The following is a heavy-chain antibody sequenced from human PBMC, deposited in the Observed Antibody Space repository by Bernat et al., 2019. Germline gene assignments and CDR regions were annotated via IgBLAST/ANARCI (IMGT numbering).Heavy chain of an antibody. CDR3: ARLGAVEACGTD. Sequence: QLQLQESGPGLVKPSETLSLTCTVSGGSISSSSYYWGWIRQPPGKGLEWIGSSYYSGSTYYTPSLKSRVTISVDTSKSQVSLKLSAVYAAGTAVYYCARLGAVEACGTDWGQGTLVTVSS. V-gene: IGHV4-39*01. J-gene: IGHJ1*01. D-gene: IGHD1-26*01. CDR1: GGSISSSSYY. CDR2: SYYSGST.